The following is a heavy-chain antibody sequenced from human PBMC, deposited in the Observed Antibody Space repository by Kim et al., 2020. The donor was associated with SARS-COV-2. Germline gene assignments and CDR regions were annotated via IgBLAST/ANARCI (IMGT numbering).Heavy chain of an antibody. CDR3: ARHVDTAMD. V-gene: IGHV5-51*01. CDR2: SDT. J-gene: IGHJ4*02. D-gene: IGHD5-18*01. Sequence: SDTRYSPSFQGQVTISADKSISTAYLQWSSLKASDTAMYYCARHVDTAMDWGQGTLVTVSS.